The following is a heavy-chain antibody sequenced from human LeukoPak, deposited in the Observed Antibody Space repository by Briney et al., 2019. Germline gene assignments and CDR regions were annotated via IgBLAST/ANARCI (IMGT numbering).Heavy chain of an antibody. CDR1: GYRFTSYW. Sequence: GESLKISCKGSGYRFTSYWIGWVRQMPGKGLEWMGIIYPGDSDTRYSPSFQGQVTISADKSISTAYLQWSSLKASDTAMYYCARHPARDYGDYVFPFDYWGQGTLVTVSS. CDR2: IYPGDSDT. V-gene: IGHV5-51*01. J-gene: IGHJ4*02. CDR3: ARHPARDYGDYVFPFDY. D-gene: IGHD4-17*01.